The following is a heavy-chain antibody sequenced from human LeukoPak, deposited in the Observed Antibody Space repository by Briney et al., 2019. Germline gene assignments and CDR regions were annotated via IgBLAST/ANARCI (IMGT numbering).Heavy chain of an antibody. CDR1: GGSFSGYY. Sequence: SETLSLTCVVSGGSFSGYYWSWIRQPPGKGLEWIGEINHSGSTNYNPSLKSRVTISVDTSKNQFSLKLSSVTAADTAVYYCAREEGYYDSSGYRPVAWFDPWGQGTLVTVSS. V-gene: IGHV4-34*01. CDR3: AREEGYYDSSGYRPVAWFDP. J-gene: IGHJ5*02. D-gene: IGHD3-22*01. CDR2: INHSGST.